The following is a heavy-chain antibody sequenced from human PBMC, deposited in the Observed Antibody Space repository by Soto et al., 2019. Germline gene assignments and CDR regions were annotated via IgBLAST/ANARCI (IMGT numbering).Heavy chain of an antibody. CDR3: ARTPPDIVVVPAARQRHGMDV. CDR1: GYTFTSYY. V-gene: IGHV1-46*03. D-gene: IGHD2-2*01. J-gene: IGHJ6*02. CDR2: INPSGGST. Sequence: GASVKVSCKASGYTFTSYYMHWVRQAPGQGLEWMGIINPSGGSTSYAQKFQGRVTMTRDTSTSTVYMELSSLRSEDTAVYYCARTPPDIVVVPAARQRHGMDVWGQGTTVTVSS.